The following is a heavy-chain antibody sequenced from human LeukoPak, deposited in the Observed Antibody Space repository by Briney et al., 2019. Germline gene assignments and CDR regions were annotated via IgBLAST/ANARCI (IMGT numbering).Heavy chain of an antibody. D-gene: IGHD5-12*01. CDR1: GGSISSYY. J-gene: IGHJ4*02. V-gene: IGHV4-59*12. CDR2: IYYSGST. CDR3: ARDYQYSGHMGFFDY. Sequence: SETLSLTCTVSGGSISSYYWSWIRQPPGKGLEWIGYIYYSGSTNYNPSLKSRVTISVDTSKNQFSLKLSSVTAADTAVYYCARDYQYSGHMGFFDYWGQGTPVTVSS.